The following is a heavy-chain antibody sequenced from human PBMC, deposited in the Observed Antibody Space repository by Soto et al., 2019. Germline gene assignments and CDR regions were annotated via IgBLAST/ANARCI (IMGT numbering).Heavy chain of an antibody. V-gene: IGHV3-33*08. D-gene: IGHD3-22*01. CDR3: ARDVGYYYDSSGYYRFDY. CDR1: GSRFSSYG. CDR2: ISYDGTYK. J-gene: IGHJ4*02. Sequence: GGSLRFSCAASGSRFSSYGIHWVLQVPGKGLEWVAVISYDGTYKHYADSVKGRFTISRDNARNSLYLQMNSLRDEDTAVYYCARDVGYYYDSSGYYRFDYWGQGTLVTVSS.